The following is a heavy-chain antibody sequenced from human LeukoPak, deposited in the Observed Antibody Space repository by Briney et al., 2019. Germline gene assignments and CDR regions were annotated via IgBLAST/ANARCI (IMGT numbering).Heavy chain of an antibody. Sequence: ASVKVSRKASGYTFTSYGISWVRQAPGQGLEWMGWISAYNGNTNYAQKLQGRVTMTTDTSTSTAYMELRSLRSDDTAVYYCARAYYYYGSGSYDMDVWGQGTTVTVSS. D-gene: IGHD3-10*01. CDR1: GYTFTSYG. J-gene: IGHJ6*02. CDR2: ISAYNGNT. CDR3: ARAYYYYGSGSYDMDV. V-gene: IGHV1-18*01.